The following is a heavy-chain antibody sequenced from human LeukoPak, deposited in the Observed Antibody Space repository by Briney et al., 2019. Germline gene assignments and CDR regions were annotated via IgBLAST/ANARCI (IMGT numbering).Heavy chain of an antibody. CDR3: ARGRDWFDP. CDR2: INQGGTEE. Sequence: GGSLRLSCAASGFTFDDYGMSWVRQAPGKGLEWVANINQGGTEEHYLDSVKGRFTISRDNARNSLYLQMNSLRAEDTAIYYCARGRDWFDPLGQGTLVTVSS. V-gene: IGHV3-7*04. CDR1: GFTFDDYG. J-gene: IGHJ5*02.